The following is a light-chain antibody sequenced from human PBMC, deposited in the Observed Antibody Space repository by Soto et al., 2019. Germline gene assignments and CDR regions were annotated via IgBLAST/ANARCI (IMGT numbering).Light chain of an antibody. J-gene: IGKJ1*01. CDR1: QSVLYRSTNKNY. CDR3: QQYYSIPRT. CDR2: WAS. Sequence: EIVMTQSPDSLAVSLGERATINCKSSQSVLYRSTNKNYLAWYQQKPGQPPKLLIYWASTRESGVPDRFSGSGSGTDFTLTISSLQAEDVAVYYCQQYYSIPRTFGQGTKVEIK. V-gene: IGKV4-1*01.